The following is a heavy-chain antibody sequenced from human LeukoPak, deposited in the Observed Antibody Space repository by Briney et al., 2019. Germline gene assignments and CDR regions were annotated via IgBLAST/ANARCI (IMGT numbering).Heavy chain of an antibody. V-gene: IGHV4-38-2*01. Sequence: PSETLSLTCAVSGHSISSGYYWGWIRQPPGKGLEWIGSIYHSGSTYYNPSLKSRVTISVDTSKNQFSLKLSSVTAADTAVYYCARCKGTGDLESYGMDVWGQGTTVTVSS. D-gene: IGHD7-27*01. CDR3: ARCKGTGDLESYGMDV. CDR1: GHSISSGYY. J-gene: IGHJ6*02. CDR2: IYHSGST.